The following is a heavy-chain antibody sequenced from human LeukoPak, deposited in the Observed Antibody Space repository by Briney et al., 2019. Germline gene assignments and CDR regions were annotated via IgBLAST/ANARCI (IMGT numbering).Heavy chain of an antibody. CDR2: INSDGSWT. J-gene: IGHJ4*02. D-gene: IGHD2/OR15-2a*01. Sequence: GGSLRLSCAASGDYWMHWVRQAPGKGLVWVSHINSDGSWTSYADSVKGRFTISKDNAKNTVYLQMNSLRAEDTAVYYCVSFYETYWGRGTLVTVSS. CDR1: GDYW. CDR3: VSFYETY. V-gene: IGHV3-74*01.